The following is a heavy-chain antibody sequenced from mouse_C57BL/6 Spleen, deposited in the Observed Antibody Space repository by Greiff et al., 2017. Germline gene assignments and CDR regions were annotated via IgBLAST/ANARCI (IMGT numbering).Heavy chain of an antibody. V-gene: IGHV1-26*01. CDR3: ARTDYGRGYFDV. D-gene: IGHD1-1*01. J-gene: IGHJ1*03. Sequence: EVQLQQSGPELVKPGASVKISCKASGYTFTDYYMNWVKQSHGKSLEWIGDINPNNGGTSYNQKFKGKATLTVDKSSSTAYMELRSLTSEDSAVYYCARTDYGRGYFDVWGTGTTVTVSS. CDR2: INPNNGGT. CDR1: GYTFTDYY.